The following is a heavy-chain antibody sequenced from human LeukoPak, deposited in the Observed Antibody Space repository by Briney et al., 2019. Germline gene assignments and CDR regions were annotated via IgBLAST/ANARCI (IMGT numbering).Heavy chain of an antibody. CDR3: AKIPWAYGQLSDY. V-gene: IGHV3-23*01. D-gene: IGHD3-10*01. Sequence: GGSLRLSCAASGFTFSTYAMAWVRQAPGKGLEWISSITDSGDGTYYADSVKGRFTISRDNSKNTLYLQMNSLRAEDTAVYYCAKIPWAYGQLSDYWGQGTLVTVSS. J-gene: IGHJ4*02. CDR1: GFTFSTYA. CDR2: ITDSGDGT.